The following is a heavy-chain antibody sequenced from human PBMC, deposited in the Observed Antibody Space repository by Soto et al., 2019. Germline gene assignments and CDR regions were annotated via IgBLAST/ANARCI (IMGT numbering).Heavy chain of an antibody. J-gene: IGHJ4*02. V-gene: IGHV3-7*01. CDR1: GFTFSSYW. Sequence: GGSLRLSCAASGFTFSSYWMSWVRQAPGKGLEWVANIKQDGSEKYYVDSVKGRFTISRDNAKNSLYLQMNSLRAEDTAVYYCASDEAGTEREPFDYWGQGTLVTVSS. CDR2: IKQDGSEK. D-gene: IGHD6-19*01. CDR3: ASDEAGTEREPFDY.